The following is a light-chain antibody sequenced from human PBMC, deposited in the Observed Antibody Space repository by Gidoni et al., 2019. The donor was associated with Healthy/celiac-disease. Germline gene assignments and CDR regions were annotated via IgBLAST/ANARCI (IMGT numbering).Light chain of an antibody. J-gene: IGKJ2*02. V-gene: IGKV4-1*01. Sequence: DIVMTQSPDSLAVSLGERATSNCKSSQSVLYSSNNKNYLAWYQQKPGQPPTLLIYWASTRESGVPDRFSVSGSGTDFTLTISSLQAEDVAVYYCQQYYSTPCTFGQGTKLEIK. CDR1: QSVLYSSNNKNY. CDR3: QQYYSTPCT. CDR2: WAS.